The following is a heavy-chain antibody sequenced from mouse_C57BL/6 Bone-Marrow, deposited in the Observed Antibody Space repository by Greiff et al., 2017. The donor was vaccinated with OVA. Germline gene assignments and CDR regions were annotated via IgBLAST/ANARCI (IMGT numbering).Heavy chain of an antibody. V-gene: IGHV7-3*01. D-gene: IGHD4-1*01. CDR2: IRNKANGYTT. Sequence: EVQLVESGGGLVQPGGSLSLSCAASGFTFTDYYMSWVRQPPGKALEWLGFIRNKANGYTTEYSASVKGRFTISRDTSQISLYLQMNAQRAEDSATDYCARCKLCYAMDYWGQGTSVTVSS. J-gene: IGHJ4*01. CDR1: GFTFTDYY. CDR3: ARCKLCYAMDY.